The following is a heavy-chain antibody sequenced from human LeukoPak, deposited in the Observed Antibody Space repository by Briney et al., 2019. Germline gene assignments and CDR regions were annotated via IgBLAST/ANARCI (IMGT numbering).Heavy chain of an antibody. CDR1: GFTFSSLA. J-gene: IGHJ4*02. CDR3: AKGSSGYICGDY. D-gene: IGHD5-18*01. V-gene: IGHV3-23*01. CDR2: IRSNGDTT. Sequence: PGGSLRLSCTASGFTFSSLAMTWVRQAPGKGLEWVSTIRSNGDTTYNADSVKGRLTISRDNSKNTLYLELNSLRAEDTAIYYCAKGSSGYICGDYWGQGTLVTVSS.